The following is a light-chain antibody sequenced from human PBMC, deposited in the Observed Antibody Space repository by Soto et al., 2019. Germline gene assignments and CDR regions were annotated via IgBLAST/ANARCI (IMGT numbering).Light chain of an antibody. Sequence: EIVLTQSPGTLSLSPGERATLSCRASQSFSSTYLAWYQQKPGQAPRLLVYGASSRATGIPDRFSGFGSGTDFTLTISRLEPEDFAVYFCQQRFNWQVTFGQGTRLDIK. CDR3: QQRFNWQVT. CDR1: QSFSSTY. V-gene: IGKV3D-20*02. J-gene: IGKJ5*01. CDR2: GAS.